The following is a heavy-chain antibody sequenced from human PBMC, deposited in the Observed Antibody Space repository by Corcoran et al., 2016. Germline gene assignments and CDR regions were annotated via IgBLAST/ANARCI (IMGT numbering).Heavy chain of an antibody. CDR2: IYYSGST. CDR3: AGDTYSSGLDAVDI. Sequence: QLQLQESGPGLVKPSETLSLTCTVSGGSISSSSSYWGWIRQPPGKGLEWIGSIYYSGSTYYNPSLKSRVTMSVDTSKNQFSLMLSSVTSADTAVYYCAGDTYSSGLDAVDIWGQGTMVTVSS. CDR1: GGSISSSSSY. V-gene: IGHV4-39*07. D-gene: IGHD6-19*01. J-gene: IGHJ3*02.